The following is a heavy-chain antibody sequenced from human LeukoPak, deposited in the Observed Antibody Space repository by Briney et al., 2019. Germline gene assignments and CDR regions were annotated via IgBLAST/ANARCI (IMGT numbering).Heavy chain of an antibody. Sequence: GGSLRLSCAASGFTFYDYAMHSVRQAPGKGLEWVSGISGNSGSIGYADSVKGRFTISRDNAKNSLYLQMNSLRAEDTALYYCAKGSAAGSPPRDYWGQGTLVTVSS. J-gene: IGHJ4*02. D-gene: IGHD6-13*01. CDR3: AKGSAAGSPPRDY. CDR1: GFTFYDYA. CDR2: ISGNSGSI. V-gene: IGHV3-9*01.